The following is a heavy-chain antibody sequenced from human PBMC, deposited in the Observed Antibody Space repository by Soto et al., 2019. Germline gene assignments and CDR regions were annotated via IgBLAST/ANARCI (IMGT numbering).Heavy chain of an antibody. CDR1: GGSISSGGYY. CDR3: AGGGSVVPAAIGFDY. Sequence: QVQLQESGPGLVKPSQTLSLTCTVSGGSISSGGYYWSWIRQHPGKGLEWIGYIYYSGSTYYNPSVKSRVTISVDTSKNQFSQKRSAVTGADTAVDYYAGGGSVVPAAIGFDYWGQGTLVTVSS. D-gene: IGHD2-2*01. V-gene: IGHV4-31*03. J-gene: IGHJ4*02. CDR2: IYYSGST.